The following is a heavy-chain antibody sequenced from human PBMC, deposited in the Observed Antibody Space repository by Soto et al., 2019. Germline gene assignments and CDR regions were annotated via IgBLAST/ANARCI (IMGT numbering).Heavy chain of an antibody. V-gene: IGHV2-5*01. CDR3: AHRRRQPYYDFWSGYNFDY. J-gene: IGHJ4*02. CDR1: GFSLSTSGVG. D-gene: IGHD3-3*01. Sequence: SGPTLVNPTQTLTLTCTFSGFSLSTSGVGVGWIRQPPGKALEWLALIYWNDDKRYSPSLKSRLTITKDTSKNQVVLTMTNMDPVDTATYYCAHRRRQPYYDFWSGYNFDYWGQGTLVTVSS. CDR2: IYWNDDK.